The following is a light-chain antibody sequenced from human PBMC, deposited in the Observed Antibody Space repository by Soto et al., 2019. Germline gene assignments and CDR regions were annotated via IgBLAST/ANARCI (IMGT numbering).Light chain of an antibody. J-gene: IGLJ1*01. CDR3: CSYAGSDTHV. CDR1: SSDVGVYNY. Sequence: QSVLTQPHSVSGSPGQSVTISCTGTSSDVGVYNYVSWYQHHPGKAPKLIIYDVSERPSGVPDRFSRFKCGNTGNTASLTISGLQAEDEADYCCCSYAGSDTHVFGSGTKLTVL. V-gene: IGLV2-11*01. CDR2: DVS.